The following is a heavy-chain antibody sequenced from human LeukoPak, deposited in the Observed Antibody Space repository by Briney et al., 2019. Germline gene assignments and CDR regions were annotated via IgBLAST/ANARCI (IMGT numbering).Heavy chain of an antibody. J-gene: IGHJ4*02. CDR3: ARSPRIAVAGKGD. V-gene: IGHV3-21*01. CDR2: ISSSSSYI. CDR1: GFTFSSYA. D-gene: IGHD6-19*01. Sequence: GGSLRLSCAASGFTFSSYAMSWVRQAPGKGLEWVSSISSSSSYIYYADSVKGRFTISRDNAKNSLYLQMNSLRAEDTAVYYCARSPRIAVAGKGDWGQGTLVTVSS.